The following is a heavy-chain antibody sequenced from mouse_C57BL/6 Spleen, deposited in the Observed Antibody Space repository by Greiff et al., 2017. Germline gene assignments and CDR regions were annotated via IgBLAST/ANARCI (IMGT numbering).Heavy chain of an antibody. D-gene: IGHD3-1*01. V-gene: IGHV5-9-1*02. CDR3: TRGGTPYWYFDV. CDR1: GFTFSSYA. J-gene: IGHJ1*03. CDR2: ISSGGDYI. Sequence: EVHLVESGEGLVKPGGSLKLSCAASGFTFSSYAMSWVRQTPEKRLEWVAYISSGGDYIYYADTVKGRFTISRDNARNTRYLQMSSLKSEDTAMYYCTRGGTPYWYFDVWGTGTTVTVSS.